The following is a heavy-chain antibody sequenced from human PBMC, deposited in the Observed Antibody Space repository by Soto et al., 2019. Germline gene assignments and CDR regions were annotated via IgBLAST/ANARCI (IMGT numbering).Heavy chain of an antibody. CDR3: ARDEYFDWLAAVRHPLSVDV. J-gene: IGHJ6*04. V-gene: IGHV1-18*01. Sequence: QVQLVQSGAEVKKPGASVKVSCKASGYTFTSYGISWVRQAPGQGLEWLGWISAYNGNTNYAQKLQGRVTMTTGTSTSTAYMELRSRRSDDTAVNSLARDEYFDWLAAVRHPLSVDVSGNGTTVNVSS. CDR1: GYTFTSYG. CDR2: ISAYNGNT. D-gene: IGHD3-9*01.